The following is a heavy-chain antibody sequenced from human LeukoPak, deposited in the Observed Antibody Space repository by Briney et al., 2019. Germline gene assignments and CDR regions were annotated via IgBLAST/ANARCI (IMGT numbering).Heavy chain of an antibody. D-gene: IGHD3-9*01. CDR1: GGSISSGGYS. CDR3: ARMYYDILTGLHPGNHFDY. Sequence: KPSETLSLTCAVSGGSISSGGYSWSWIRQPPGKGLEWIGYIYYSGATYYNPSLKSRVSISVDTSKNQFSLKLSSVTAADTAVYYCARMYYDILTGLHPGNHFDYWGQGTLVTVSS. J-gene: IGHJ4*02. CDR2: IYYSGAT. V-gene: IGHV4-30-4*07.